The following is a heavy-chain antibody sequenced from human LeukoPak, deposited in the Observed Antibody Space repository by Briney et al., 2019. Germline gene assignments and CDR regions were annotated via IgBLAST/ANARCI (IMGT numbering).Heavy chain of an antibody. D-gene: IGHD6-13*01. J-gene: IGHJ4*02. CDR1: GGSISSYY. CDR3: AVGSSSWYGPNFDY. V-gene: IGHV4-59*01. Sequence: PSETLSLTCTGSGGSISSYYWSWIRQPPGKGLEWIGYIYYSGSTNYNPSLKSRVTISVDTSKNQFSLKLSSVTAADTAVYYCAVGSSSWYGPNFDYWGQGTLVTVSS. CDR2: IYYSGST.